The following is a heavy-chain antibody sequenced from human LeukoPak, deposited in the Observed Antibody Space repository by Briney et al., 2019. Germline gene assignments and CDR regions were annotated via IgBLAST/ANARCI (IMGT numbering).Heavy chain of an antibody. J-gene: IGHJ4*02. CDR1: GFTFSAYA. Sequence: GSLILSCSASGFTFSAYAMTWVRQAPGKGLEWVSSSTGGGGSFYADSVKGRFTVSRDNSKNTMYLQLNSLRVEDTALYYCVKGYCSSISCFGDYWGQGTLVTFSS. V-gene: IGHV3-23*01. CDR2: STGGGGS. D-gene: IGHD2-2*01. CDR3: VKGYCSSISCFGDY.